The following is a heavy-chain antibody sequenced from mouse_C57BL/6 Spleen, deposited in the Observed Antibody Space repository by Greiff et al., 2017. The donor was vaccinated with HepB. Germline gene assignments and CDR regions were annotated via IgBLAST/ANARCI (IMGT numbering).Heavy chain of an antibody. J-gene: IGHJ1*03. D-gene: IGHD1-1*01. Sequence: VQLQQSGAELARPGASVKLSCKASGYTFTSYGISWVKQRTGQGLEWIGEIYPRSGNTYYNEKFKGKATLTADKSSSTAYMELRSLTSEDSAVYVCARTHYGSSSWYFDVWGTGTTVTVSS. V-gene: IGHV1-81*01. CDR3: ARTHYGSSSWYFDV. CDR2: IYPRSGNT. CDR1: GYTFTSYG.